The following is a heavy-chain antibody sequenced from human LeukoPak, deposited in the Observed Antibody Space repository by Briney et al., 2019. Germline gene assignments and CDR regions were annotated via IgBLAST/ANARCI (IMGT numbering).Heavy chain of an antibody. CDR1: GGSISSYF. D-gene: IGHD6-6*01. J-gene: IGHJ4*02. Sequence: SETLSLTCTVSGGSISSYFWNWIRQPAGKGLEWIGRISTTGSTNYNPSLKSRLTMSVDTSKNQFSLRLSSVSAADTAVYYCAREYSSSSGRTFDYWGQGTLVTVSS. CDR3: AREYSSSSGRTFDY. V-gene: IGHV4-4*07. CDR2: ISTTGST.